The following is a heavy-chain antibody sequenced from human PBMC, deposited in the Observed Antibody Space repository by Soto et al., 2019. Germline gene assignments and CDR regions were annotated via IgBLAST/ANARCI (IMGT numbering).Heavy chain of an antibody. D-gene: IGHD3-10*01. Sequence: QITLKESGPPLVKPTQTLTLTCTFSGFSLSTSGVGVGWIRQPPGKALEWLALIYWDDDKRYSPSLKSSLTITKDTSKNQVVLTMTNMDPVDTATYYCAHYRLWSRDFEYWGQGTLVTVSS. CDR3: AHYRLWSRDFEY. CDR2: IYWDDDK. CDR1: GFSLSTSGVG. V-gene: IGHV2-5*02. J-gene: IGHJ4*02.